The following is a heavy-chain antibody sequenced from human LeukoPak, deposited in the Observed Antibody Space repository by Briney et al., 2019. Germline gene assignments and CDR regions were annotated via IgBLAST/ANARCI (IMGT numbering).Heavy chain of an antibody. D-gene: IGHD2-2*01. Sequence: GGSLRLSCVASGFTFSSYGMTWVRQAPGKGLEWVSSISSSSSYIYYADSVKGRFTISRDNAKNSLYLQMNSLRAEDTAVYYCAREGYCSSTSCLYYYYGMDVWGQGTTVTVSS. CDR3: AREGYCSSTSCLYYYYGMDV. V-gene: IGHV3-21*01. CDR2: ISSSSSYI. CDR1: GFTFSSYG. J-gene: IGHJ6*02.